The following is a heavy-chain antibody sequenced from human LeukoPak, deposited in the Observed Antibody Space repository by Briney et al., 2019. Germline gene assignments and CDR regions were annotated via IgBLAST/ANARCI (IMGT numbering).Heavy chain of an antibody. J-gene: IGHJ4*02. Sequence: GASVKVSCKASGYTFTSYGIHWVRQAPGQGLEWMGWISAHNGNTNLAQRFQGRVTLTTDTSTNTAYMEVKNLKSDDTAVYFCTRGDNYIVVSDPFDYWGQGTLVTVSS. CDR2: ISAHNGNT. CDR1: GYTFTSYG. V-gene: IGHV1-18*01. CDR3: TRGDNYIVVSDPFDY. D-gene: IGHD2-15*01.